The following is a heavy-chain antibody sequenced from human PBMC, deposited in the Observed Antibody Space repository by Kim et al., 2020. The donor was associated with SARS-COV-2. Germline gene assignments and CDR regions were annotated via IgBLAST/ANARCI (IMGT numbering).Heavy chain of an antibody. Sequence: YTTSLKGRVTISVDTSKTQFALTMSSVTDADTAVYYCARADGRRRWLPDYWGQGTLVTVSS. V-gene: IGHV4-34*01. J-gene: IGHJ4*02. CDR3: ARADGRRRWLPDY. D-gene: IGHD5-12*01.